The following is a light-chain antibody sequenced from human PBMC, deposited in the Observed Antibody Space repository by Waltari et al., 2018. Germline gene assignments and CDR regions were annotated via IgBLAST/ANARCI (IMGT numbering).Light chain of an antibody. V-gene: IGKV3-20*01. CDR1: QSVGRY. J-gene: IGKJ1*01. CDR3: QNHERLPAT. CDR2: SAS. Sequence: EIVLTQSPGTLSLSPGERATLSCRASQSVGRYLVWYQQKPGHAPRLLIYSASTRATGIPDRFIGSGSGTDFSLTISRLEPEDFAVYYCQNHERLPATFGQGTKVEI.